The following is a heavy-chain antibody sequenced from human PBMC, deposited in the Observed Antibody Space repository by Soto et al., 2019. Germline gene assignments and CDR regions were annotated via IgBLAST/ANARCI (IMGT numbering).Heavy chain of an antibody. J-gene: IGHJ4*02. CDR2: IYYSGST. CDR1: GGSISSSSYY. CDR3: ARGQYGSGTLFDY. Sequence: SETLSLTCTVSGGSISSSSYYWGWIRQPPGKGLEWIGSIYYSGSTYYNPSLKSRVTISVDTSKNQFSLKLSSVTAADTAVYYCARGQYGSGTLFDYWGQGTLVTVSS. D-gene: IGHD3-10*01. V-gene: IGHV4-39*01.